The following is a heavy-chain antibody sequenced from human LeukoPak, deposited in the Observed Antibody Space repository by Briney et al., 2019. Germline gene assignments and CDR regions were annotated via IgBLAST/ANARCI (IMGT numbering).Heavy chain of an antibody. CDR2: IIPIFGTA. V-gene: IGHV1-69*05. Sequence: SVKVSCKASGYTFTSHDINWVRQATGQGLEWMGGIIPIFGTANYAQKFQGRVTITTDESTSTAYMELSSLRSEDTAVYYCARASSGYQLPQFHWFDPWGQGTLVTVSS. J-gene: IGHJ5*02. CDR1: GYTFTSHD. CDR3: ARASSGYQLPQFHWFDP. D-gene: IGHD2-2*01.